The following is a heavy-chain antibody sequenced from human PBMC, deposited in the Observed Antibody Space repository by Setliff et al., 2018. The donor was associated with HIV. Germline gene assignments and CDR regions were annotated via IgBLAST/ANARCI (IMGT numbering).Heavy chain of an antibody. CDR1: GGSISSHY. D-gene: IGHD3-10*01. CDR2: IYFSGST. Sequence: PSETLSLTCTVSGGSISSHYWNWIRQPPGKGLEWIGSIYFSGSTNYNPSLKSRVTISVDTSKNQFSLQLSSVTAADTAVYYRAREYMVRGVIITLNWFDPWGQGTLVTVSS. V-gene: IGHV4-59*11. CDR3: AREYMVRGVIITLNWFDP. J-gene: IGHJ5*02.